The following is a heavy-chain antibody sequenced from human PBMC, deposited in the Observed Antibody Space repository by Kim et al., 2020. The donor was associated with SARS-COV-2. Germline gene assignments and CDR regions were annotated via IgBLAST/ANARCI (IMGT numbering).Heavy chain of an antibody. CDR2: ISSDGITK. Sequence: GGSLRLSCTASGFTFSSYPRHWVRPAPGRGLEYVSAISSDGITKYYSHSVKGIFIFSRDTSKNILYLQMGSLRAEDMAVYYCARAQGTTWYDFWGQGILVTVSS. J-gene: IGHJ5*01. CDR3: ARAQGTTWYDF. V-gene: IGHV3-64*01. D-gene: IGHD2-15*01. CDR1: GFTFSSYP.